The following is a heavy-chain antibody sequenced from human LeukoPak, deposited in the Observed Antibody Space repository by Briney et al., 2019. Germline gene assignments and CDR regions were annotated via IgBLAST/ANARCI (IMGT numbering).Heavy chain of an antibody. CDR2: INHSGST. J-gene: IGHJ3*02. Sequence: SETLSLTCAVYGGSFSGYYWSWIRQPPGKGLEWIGEINHSGSTNYNPSLKSRVTISVDTSKNQFSLKLSSVTGADTAVYYCARGCHYDFWSGYYGNDAFDIWGQGTMVTVSS. CDR3: ARGCHYDFWSGYYGNDAFDI. V-gene: IGHV4-34*01. D-gene: IGHD3-3*01. CDR1: GGSFSGYY.